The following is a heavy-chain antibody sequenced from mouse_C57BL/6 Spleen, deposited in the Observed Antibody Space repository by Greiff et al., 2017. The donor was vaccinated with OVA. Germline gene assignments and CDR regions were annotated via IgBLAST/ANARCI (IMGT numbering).Heavy chain of an antibody. CDR1: GYTFTSYW. Sequence: QVQLKQSGAELVMPGASVKLSCKASGYTFTSYWMHWVKQRPGQGLEWIGEIDPSDSYTNYNQKFKGKSTLTVDKSSSTAYMQLSSLTSEDSAVYYCARSGDGYSGYLEVWGTGTTVTVSS. CDR3: ARSGDGYSGYLEV. V-gene: IGHV1-69*01. J-gene: IGHJ1*03. D-gene: IGHD2-3*01. CDR2: IDPSDSYT.